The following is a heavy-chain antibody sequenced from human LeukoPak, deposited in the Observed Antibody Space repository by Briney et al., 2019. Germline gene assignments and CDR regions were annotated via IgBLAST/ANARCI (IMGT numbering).Heavy chain of an antibody. J-gene: IGHJ4*02. CDR3: ARQRNTDSSGYYYLYYFDY. Sequence: SETLSLTCTVSGGSISSSSYYWGWIRQPPGKGLEWIGSIYYGGSTYYNPSLKSRVTISVGTSKNQFSLKLNSVTAADTAVYYCARQRNTDSSGYYYLYYFDYWGQGTLVTVSS. D-gene: IGHD3-22*01. CDR1: GGSISSSSYY. V-gene: IGHV4-39*01. CDR2: IYYGGST.